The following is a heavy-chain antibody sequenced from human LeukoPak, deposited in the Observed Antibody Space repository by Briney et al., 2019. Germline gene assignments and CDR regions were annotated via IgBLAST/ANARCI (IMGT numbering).Heavy chain of an antibody. CDR1: GYRFTSYW. CDR3: ASGCSSTSCQNWFDP. CDR2: IYPGDSDT. V-gene: IGHV5-51*01. Sequence: GESLKISCKGSGYRFTSYWIGWVRQMPGKGLEWRGIIYPGDSDTRYSPSFQGQVTISADKSISTAYLQWSSLKASDTAMYYCASGCSSTSCQNWFDPWGQGTLVTVSS. J-gene: IGHJ5*02. D-gene: IGHD2-2*01.